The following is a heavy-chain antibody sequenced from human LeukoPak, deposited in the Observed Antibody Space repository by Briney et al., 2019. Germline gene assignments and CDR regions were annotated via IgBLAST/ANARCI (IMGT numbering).Heavy chain of an antibody. CDR2: INHSGST. J-gene: IGHJ4*02. CDR3: ARHHIAAAAMDY. V-gene: IGHV4-34*01. D-gene: IGHD6-13*01. CDR1: GGSFSGYY. Sequence: PSETLSLTCAVYGGSFSGYYWSWIRQPPGKGLEWIGEINHSGSTNYNPSLKSQVTISVDTSKNQFSLKLSSVTAADTAVYHCARHHIAAAAMDYWGQGTLVTVSS.